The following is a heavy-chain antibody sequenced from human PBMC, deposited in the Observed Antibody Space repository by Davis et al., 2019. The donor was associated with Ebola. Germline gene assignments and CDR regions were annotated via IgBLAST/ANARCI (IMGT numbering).Heavy chain of an antibody. CDR3: ASFIAVAGFDY. CDR2: VYYSGST. D-gene: IGHD6-19*01. J-gene: IGHJ4*02. Sequence: MPSETLSLTCTVSGGSISSYYWSWIRQPPGKGLEWIRYVYYSGSTNYNPSLKSRVTISVDTSKNQFSLKLSSVTAADTAVYYCASFIAVAGFDYWGQGTLVTVSS. CDR1: GGSISSYY. V-gene: IGHV4-59*08.